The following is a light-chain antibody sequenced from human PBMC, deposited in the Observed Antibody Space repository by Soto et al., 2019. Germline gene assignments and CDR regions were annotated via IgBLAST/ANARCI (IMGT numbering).Light chain of an antibody. Sequence: QSALTQPASVSGSPGQSITISCTGTSSGVGSYNLVSWYQQHPGKAPKLMIYEGSKRPSGVSNRFSGSKSGNTASLTISGLQAEDEDDYYCCSYAGSSTVVFGGGTNLTVL. J-gene: IGLJ2*01. CDR2: EGS. CDR3: CSYAGSSTVV. V-gene: IGLV2-23*01. CDR1: SSGVGSYNL.